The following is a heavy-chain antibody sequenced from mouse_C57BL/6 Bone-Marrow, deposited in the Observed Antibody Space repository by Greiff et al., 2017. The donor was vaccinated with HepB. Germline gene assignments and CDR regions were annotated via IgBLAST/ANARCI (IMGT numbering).Heavy chain of an antibody. Sequence: VKLMESGAELARPGASVKLSCKASGYTFTSYGISWVKQRTGQGLEWIGEIYPRSGNTYYNEKFKGKATLTADKSSSTAYMELRSLTSEDSAVYFCARRLPQRRFAYWGQGTLVTVSA. CDR1: GYTFTSYG. D-gene: IGHD6-2*01. V-gene: IGHV1-81*01. J-gene: IGHJ3*01. CDR2: IYPRSGNT. CDR3: ARRLPQRRFAY.